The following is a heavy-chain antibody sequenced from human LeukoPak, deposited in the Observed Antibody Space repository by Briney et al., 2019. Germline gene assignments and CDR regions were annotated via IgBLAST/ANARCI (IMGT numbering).Heavy chain of an antibody. CDR2: ISGSGDIT. CDR1: GFTFDTHA. J-gene: IGHJ4*02. CDR3: AARPGDLAVPFDY. Sequence: GGSLRLSCAASGFTFDTHAMTWVRQAPGKGLEYVSLISGSGDITYYAHSLKYRFTISRDNSKTTLYLQMHSLRAEDTAMYYCAARPGDLAVPFDYWGQGTLVVVSS. V-gene: IGHV3-23*01. D-gene: IGHD3-10*01.